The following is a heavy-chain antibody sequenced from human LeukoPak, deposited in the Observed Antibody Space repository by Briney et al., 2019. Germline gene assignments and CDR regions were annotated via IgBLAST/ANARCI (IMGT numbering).Heavy chain of an antibody. CDR1: GFTFSSYG. D-gene: IGHD3-3*01. V-gene: IGHV3-33*01. CDR3: ARGKGYDFWSGYYPMTSPFDY. J-gene: IGHJ4*02. CDR2: IWYDGSNK. Sequence: GGSLRLSCAASGFTFSSYGMHWVRQAPGKGLEWVAVIWYDGSNKYYADSVKGRFTISRDNSKNTLYLQMNSLRAEDTAVYYCARGKGYDFWSGYYPMTSPFDYWGQGTLVTVSS.